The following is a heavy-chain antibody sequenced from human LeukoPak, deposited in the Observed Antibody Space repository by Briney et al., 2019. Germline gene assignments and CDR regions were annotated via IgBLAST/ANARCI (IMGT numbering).Heavy chain of an antibody. V-gene: IGHV3-23*01. CDR2: IFPSGGEI. CDR3: AKGQGYYFDY. J-gene: IGHJ4*02. CDR1: GFTFSTFA. Sequence: PGGSLRLSCAASGFTFSTFAMIWVRQPPGKGLEWVSSIFPSGGEIHYADSVRGRFTISRDNSKSTLSLQMNSLRAEDTAVYYCAKGQGYYFDYWGQGTLVTVSS.